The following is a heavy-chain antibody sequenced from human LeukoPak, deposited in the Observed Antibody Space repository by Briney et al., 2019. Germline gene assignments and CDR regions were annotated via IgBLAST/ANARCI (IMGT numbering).Heavy chain of an antibody. D-gene: IGHD5-18*01. CDR1: GGSFSGYY. J-gene: IGHJ4*02. Sequence: SETLSLTCAVYGGSFSGYYWSWIRQPPGKGLEWIGEINHSGSTNYNPSLKSRVTISVDTSKNQFSLKLSSVTAADTAVYYCTGRGYSYGFDYWGQGTLVTVSS. V-gene: IGHV4-34*01. CDR3: TGRGYSYGFDY. CDR2: INHSGST.